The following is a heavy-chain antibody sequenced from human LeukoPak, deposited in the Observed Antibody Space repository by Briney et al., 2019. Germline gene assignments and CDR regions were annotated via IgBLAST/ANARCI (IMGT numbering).Heavy chain of an antibody. CDR3: ARTNYHDSSGFYDY. Sequence: ASVTVSCKASGYTFTSYYMHWVRQAPGQGLAWMGIINPSGGSTRYADKFQGRVTMTRDTSTSTVYMELSSLRSEDTAIYYCARTNYHDSSGFYDYWGQGALVTVSS. CDR2: INPSGGST. D-gene: IGHD3-22*01. V-gene: IGHV1-46*01. J-gene: IGHJ4*02. CDR1: GYTFTSYY.